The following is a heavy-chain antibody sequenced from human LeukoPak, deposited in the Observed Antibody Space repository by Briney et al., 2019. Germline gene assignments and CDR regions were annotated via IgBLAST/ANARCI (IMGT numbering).Heavy chain of an antibody. D-gene: IGHD6-13*01. CDR1: GFTFSSYA. CDR3: ARGGLSSSWYFYYYYYMDV. CDR2: ISYDGSNK. Sequence: PGRSLRLSCAASGFTFSSYAMHWVRRAPGKGLEWVAVISYDGSNKYYADSVKGRFTISRDNSKNTLYLQMNSLRAEDTAVYYCARGGLSSSWYFYYYYYMDVWGKGTTVTVSS. J-gene: IGHJ6*03. V-gene: IGHV3-30*01.